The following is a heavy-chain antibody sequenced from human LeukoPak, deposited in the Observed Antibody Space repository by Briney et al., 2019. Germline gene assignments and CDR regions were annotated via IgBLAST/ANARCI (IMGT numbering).Heavy chain of an antibody. Sequence: SETLSLTCAVYGGSFSGYYWSWIRQPPGKGLEWIGEINHSGSTNYNPSLKSRVTISVDKSKNQFSLKLSSVTAADTAVYYCARGGGYVWFDPWGQGTLVTVSS. J-gene: IGHJ5*02. D-gene: IGHD6-19*01. V-gene: IGHV4-34*01. CDR2: INHSGST. CDR1: GGSFSGYY. CDR3: ARGGGYVWFDP.